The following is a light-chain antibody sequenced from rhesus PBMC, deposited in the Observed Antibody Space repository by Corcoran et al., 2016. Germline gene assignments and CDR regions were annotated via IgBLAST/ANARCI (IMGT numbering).Light chain of an antibody. Sequence: DIVMTQSPDSLAVSLGERVTINCKSSQSLLYSSNNKNYLAWYQQKPGQAPKLLLSWASNRESGVPNRFSGSGAGTDFTLTINGLQAENVAVYFCQPPYGSPLTFGGGAKVEIK. CDR3: QPPYGSPLT. V-gene: IGKV4-1*01. CDR1: QSLLYSSNNKNY. CDR2: WAS. J-gene: IGKJ4*01.